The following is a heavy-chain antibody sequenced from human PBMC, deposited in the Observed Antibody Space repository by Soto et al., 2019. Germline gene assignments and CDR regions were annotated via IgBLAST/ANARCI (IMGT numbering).Heavy chain of an antibody. CDR1: RYAFTSYA. Sequence: SVEACCKDSRYAFTSYALHWVRQAPGQRLEWMGWINAGNGNTKYSQKFQGRVTITRDTSASTAYMELSSLRSEDTAVYYCAREVWPWGQGTLVTVSS. V-gene: IGHV1-3*01. J-gene: IGHJ5*02. D-gene: IGHD1-20*01. CDR3: AREVWP. CDR2: INAGNGNT.